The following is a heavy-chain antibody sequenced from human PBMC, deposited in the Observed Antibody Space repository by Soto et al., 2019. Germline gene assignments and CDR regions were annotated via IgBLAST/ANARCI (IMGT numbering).Heavy chain of an antibody. CDR3: SRGRGSGSYYGSVFDF. Sequence: QVQLQESGPRLLKPSQTLSLSCTVSGGSISSDDYYWSWIRQPPGKGLEWLGYISYSGSAFSNPSLKSRLIISIDTSRNQFSLRLTSLTAADTAVYYCSRGRGSGSYYGSVFDFWGQGAQVTVSS. V-gene: IGHV4-30-4*01. CDR2: ISYSGSA. D-gene: IGHD3-10*01. J-gene: IGHJ4*02. CDR1: GGSISSDDYY.